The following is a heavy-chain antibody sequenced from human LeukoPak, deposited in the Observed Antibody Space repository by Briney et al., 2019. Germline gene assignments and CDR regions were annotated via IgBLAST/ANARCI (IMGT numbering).Heavy chain of an antibody. D-gene: IGHD1-1*01. J-gene: IGHJ4*02. Sequence: ASLKVSCKASGYTFNSDGISWVRQAPGQGLEWMGWMNPYSGNTGYAQKFQGRVTMTRDTSINTAYLEFYSLRSEDTAVYYCARGYSPTLRTTGNDYWGQGTLVTVSS. CDR3: ARGYSPTLRTTGNDY. V-gene: IGHV1-8*02. CDR2: MNPYSGNT. CDR1: GYTFNSDG.